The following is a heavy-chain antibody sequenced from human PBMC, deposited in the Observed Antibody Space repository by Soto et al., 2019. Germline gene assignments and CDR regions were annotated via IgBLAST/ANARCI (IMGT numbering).Heavy chain of an antibody. D-gene: IGHD6-13*01. CDR3: ARGARIAAAGTLDY. J-gene: IGHJ4*02. CDR1: GGSISSGGYD. V-gene: IGHV4-31*11. Sequence: SGTLALTCAVSGGSISSGGYDWSWIRQHPGKGLEWIGYIYYSGSTYYNPSLKSRVTISVDTSKNQFSLKLSSVTAADTAVYYCARGARIAAAGTLDYWGQGTLVTRSS. CDR2: IYYSGST.